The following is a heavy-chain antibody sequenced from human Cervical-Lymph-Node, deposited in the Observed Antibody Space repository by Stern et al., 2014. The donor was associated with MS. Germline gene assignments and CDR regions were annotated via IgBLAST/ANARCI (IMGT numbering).Heavy chain of an antibody. Sequence: QLQLQESGPRLVKPSQTLSLTCTVSGGSIRSGGFYCTWVRQPAGKGPEWIGRMYATGGSTYNPSLQSRATIAVATSKNQFSLTLRSVTAADTAIYYCVRDHDYYGMDVWGQGTTVTVSS. V-gene: IGHV4-61*02. CDR2: MYATGGS. CDR1: GGSIRSGGFY. CDR3: VRDHDYYGMDV. J-gene: IGHJ6*02.